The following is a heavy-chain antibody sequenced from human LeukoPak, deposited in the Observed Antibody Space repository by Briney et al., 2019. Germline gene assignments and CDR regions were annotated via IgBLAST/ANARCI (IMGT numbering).Heavy chain of an antibody. V-gene: IGHV3-23*01. Sequence: GGSLRLSCAASGFTFSSYAMSWVRQAPGKGLEWVSAISGSGGSTYYADSVKGRFTISRDNSENTLYLQMNSLRAEDTAVYYCAKDLGEMYYDILTGPTGDYWGQGTLVTVSS. CDR3: AKDLGEMYYDILTGPTGDY. CDR1: GFTFSSYA. D-gene: IGHD3-9*01. CDR2: ISGSGGST. J-gene: IGHJ4*02.